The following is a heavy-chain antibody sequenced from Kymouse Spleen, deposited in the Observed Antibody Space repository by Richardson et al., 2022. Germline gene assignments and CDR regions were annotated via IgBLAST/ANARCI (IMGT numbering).Heavy chain of an antibody. CDR3: AKEGMVRGVIITMYFDY. Sequence: QVQLVESGGGVVQPGRSLRLSCAASGFTFSSYGMHWVRQAPGKGLEWVAVISYDGSNKYYADSVKGRFTISRDNSKNTLYLQMNSLRAEDTAVYYCAKEGMVRGVIITMYFDYWGQGTLVTVSS. J-gene: IGHJ4*02. CDR2: ISYDGSNK. CDR1: GFTFSSYG. D-gene: IGHD3-10*01. V-gene: IGHV3-30*18.